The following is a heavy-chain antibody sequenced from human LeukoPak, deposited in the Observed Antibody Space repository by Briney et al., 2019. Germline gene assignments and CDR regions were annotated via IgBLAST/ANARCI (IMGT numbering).Heavy chain of an antibody. Sequence: PSETLSLTCAVSGGSISSSNWWSWVRQPPGKGLEWIGEIYHSGSTNYNPSLKSRVTISVDKSKNQFSPKLSSVTAADTAVYYCARAGSSLNYYYYGMDVWGQGTTVTVSS. J-gene: IGHJ6*02. V-gene: IGHV4-4*02. D-gene: IGHD6-6*01. CDR3: ARAGSSLNYYYYGMDV. CDR1: GGSISSSNW. CDR2: IYHSGST.